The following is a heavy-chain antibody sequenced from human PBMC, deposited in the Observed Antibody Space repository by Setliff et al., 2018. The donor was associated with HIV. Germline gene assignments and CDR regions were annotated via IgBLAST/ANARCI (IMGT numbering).Heavy chain of an antibody. J-gene: IGHJ1*01. CDR1: GYTFTSYG. V-gene: IGHV1-18*01. CDR3: ARASWEWKPSAEYFQH. CDR2: ISAYNGNT. Sequence: GASVKVSCKASGYTFTSYGISWVRQAPGQGLEWMGWISAYNGNTNSAQKVQGRVTMTTDTSTSTAYMELRSLRSDDTAVYYCARASWEWKPSAEYFQHWGQGTLVTVSS. D-gene: IGHD3-3*01.